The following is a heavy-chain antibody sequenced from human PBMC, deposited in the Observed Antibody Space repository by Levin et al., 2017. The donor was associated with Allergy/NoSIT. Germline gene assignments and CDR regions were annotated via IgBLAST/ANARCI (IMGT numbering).Heavy chain of an antibody. CDR1: GYTFTHYG. CDR3: GRDSTVAGPDPPDY. V-gene: IGHV1-18*01. Sequence: GASVKVSCRTSGYTFTHYGVNWVRQAPGQGLEWMGWIGAYSGDTNYAQKFQDRVTMTTDTSTGTVYMELRSLRSDDTAVYYCGRDSTVAGPDPPDYWGQGSLVTVSS. D-gene: IGHD6-19*01. J-gene: IGHJ4*02. CDR2: IGAYSGDT.